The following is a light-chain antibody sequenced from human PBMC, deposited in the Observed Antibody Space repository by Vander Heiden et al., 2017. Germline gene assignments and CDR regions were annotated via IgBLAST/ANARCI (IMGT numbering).Light chain of an antibody. J-gene: IGLJ3*02. Sequence: QSVLTQPPSVSGAPGQRVTISCTGSRSNIGAGYDVHWYQQLPGTAPKRLIYGNSNRPSGVPDRFSGSKSGTSASLAITGLQAEDEADYYCQSYDSSLSGWVFGGGTKLTVL. V-gene: IGLV1-40*01. CDR1: RSNIGAGYD. CDR2: GNS. CDR3: QSYDSSLSGWV.